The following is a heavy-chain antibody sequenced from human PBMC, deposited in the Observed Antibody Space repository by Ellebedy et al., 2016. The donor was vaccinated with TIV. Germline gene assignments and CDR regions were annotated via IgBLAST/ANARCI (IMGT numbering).Heavy chain of an antibody. J-gene: IGHJ4*02. V-gene: IGHV3-23*01. CDR1: GFTFRNYA. D-gene: IGHD3-16*02. Sequence: PGGSLRLSCAASGFTFRNYAMSWVRQAPGKGLGWVSTISGTGGTTNYADSVKGRFTLSRDNSNSALYLQMNSLRADDTALYYCVKGGYRIDTDFFEYWGQGILVTVTS. CDR2: ISGTGGTT. CDR3: VKGGYRIDTDFFEY.